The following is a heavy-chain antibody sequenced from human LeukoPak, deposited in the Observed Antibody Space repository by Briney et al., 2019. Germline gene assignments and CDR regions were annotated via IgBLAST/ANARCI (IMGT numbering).Heavy chain of an antibody. CDR1: GFTFSSYW. CDR3: ARDPLRDGYFDY. Sequence: GGSLRLSCEASGFTFSSYWMSWVRQAPGKGLEWVANIKQDGSEKYYVDSVKGRFTISRDNAKNSLYLQMNSLRAEDTAVYYCARDPLRDGYFDYWGQGTLVTVSS. V-gene: IGHV3-7*01. CDR2: IKQDGSEK. J-gene: IGHJ4*02. D-gene: IGHD5-24*01.